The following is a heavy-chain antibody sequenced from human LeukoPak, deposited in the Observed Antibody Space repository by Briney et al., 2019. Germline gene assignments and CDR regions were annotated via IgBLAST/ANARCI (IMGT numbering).Heavy chain of an antibody. CDR3: ARELRYDFWSHQPGTPAYYYYGMGV. V-gene: IGHV1-46*01. D-gene: IGHD3-3*01. Sequence: GASVKVSCTASGYTFTSYYMHWVRQAPGQGLEWMGIINPSGGSTSYAQKFQGRVTMTRDTSTSTVYMELSSPRSEDTAVYYCARELRYDFWSHQPGTPAYYYYGMGVWGQGTTVTVSS. J-gene: IGHJ6*02. CDR1: GYTFTSYY. CDR2: INPSGGST.